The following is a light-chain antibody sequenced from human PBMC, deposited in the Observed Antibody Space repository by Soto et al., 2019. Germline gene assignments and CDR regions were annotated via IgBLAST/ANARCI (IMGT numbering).Light chain of an antibody. V-gene: IGKV1-5*03. Sequence: DIQMTQSPSTLSASLGDRVTITCRASQRISGSLAWYQQKPGKAPKLLIYNASTLDGGVPTRFSGSGSGTEFTLTISILQHDDFANYYCQQNDTSPWTFGHGTKVEIK. CDR2: NAS. CDR1: QRISGS. J-gene: IGKJ1*01. CDR3: QQNDTSPWT.